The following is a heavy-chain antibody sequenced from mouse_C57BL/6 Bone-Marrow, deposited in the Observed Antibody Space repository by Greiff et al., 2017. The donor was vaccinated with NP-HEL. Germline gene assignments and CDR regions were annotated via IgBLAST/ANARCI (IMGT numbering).Heavy chain of an antibody. V-gene: IGHV1-4*01. CDR2: INPSSGSL. Sequence: QVQLQQSGAELARPGASVKMSCKASGYTFTSSTMHWVKQRPGQGLEWIGYINPSSGSLKYNQKFKDKATLTADKSSSTAYMQLSSLTSEDSAVYYCARRDLGYYGSSYGGWYFDVWGTGTTVTVSS. D-gene: IGHD1-1*01. CDR3: ARRDLGYYGSSYGGWYFDV. J-gene: IGHJ1*03. CDR1: GYTFTSST.